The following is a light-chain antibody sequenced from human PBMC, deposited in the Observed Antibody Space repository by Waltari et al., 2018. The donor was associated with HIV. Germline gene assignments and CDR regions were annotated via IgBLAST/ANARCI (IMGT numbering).Light chain of an antibody. J-gene: IGLJ3*02. CDR1: SSYVDGYNL. CDR2: DVF. V-gene: IGLV2-23*02. CDR3: CSYAGSRTWV. Sequence: QSAMPQPASVSGSPGPAITISCRGASSYVDGYNLVTWYQQHPGKAPTLIIFDVFKLPSVVSVRFSGSKSGNTASLTISGLQSEDEADYYCCSYAGSRTWVFGGGTKVTVL.